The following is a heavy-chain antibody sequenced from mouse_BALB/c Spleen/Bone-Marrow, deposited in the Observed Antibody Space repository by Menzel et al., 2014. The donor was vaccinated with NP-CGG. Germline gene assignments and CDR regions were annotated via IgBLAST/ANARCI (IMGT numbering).Heavy chain of an antibody. Sequence: VKVVESGPELVKPGTSVRISCKASGYTFTSYYIHWVKQRPGQGLEWIGWIYPGNVNTKYNERFKGKATLTTDKSSSTAYMQLSGLTSEDSAVYFCARGGGNYPYAMDYWGQGTSVTVSS. CDR2: IYPGNVNT. J-gene: IGHJ4*01. CDR1: GYTFTSYY. V-gene: IGHV1S56*01. CDR3: ARGGGNYPYAMDY. D-gene: IGHD2-1*01.